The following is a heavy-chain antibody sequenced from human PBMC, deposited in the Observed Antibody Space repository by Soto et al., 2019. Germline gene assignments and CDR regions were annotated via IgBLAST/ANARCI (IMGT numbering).Heavy chain of an antibody. D-gene: IGHD6-6*01. V-gene: IGHV4-59*08. CDR1: GGSISSYY. CDR2: IYYSGST. Sequence: SETLSLTCTVSGGSISSYYWSWIRQPPGKGLEWIGYIYYSGSTNYNPSLKSRVTISVDTSKNQFSLKLSSVTAADTAVYYCARSLVYSSSQDRTYYFDYWCQGTLVTVSS. CDR3: ARSLVYSSSQDRTYYFDY. J-gene: IGHJ4*02.